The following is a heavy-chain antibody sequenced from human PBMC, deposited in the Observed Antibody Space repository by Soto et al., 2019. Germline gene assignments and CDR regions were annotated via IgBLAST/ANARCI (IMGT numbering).Heavy chain of an antibody. CDR2: IIPIFGTA. Sequence: QVQLVQSGAEVKKPGSSVKVSCKASGGTFSSYAISWVRQAPGQGLEWMGGIIPIFGTANYAQKFQGRVTITADESTSTADMELSSLRSEDTAVYYWARGPLIAAAPYYYYGMDVWGQGTTVTVSS. CDR3: ARGPLIAAAPYYYYGMDV. J-gene: IGHJ6*02. D-gene: IGHD6-13*01. CDR1: GGTFSSYA. V-gene: IGHV1-69*12.